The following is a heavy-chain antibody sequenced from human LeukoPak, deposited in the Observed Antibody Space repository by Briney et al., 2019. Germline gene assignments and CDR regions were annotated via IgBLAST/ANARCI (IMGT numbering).Heavy chain of an antibody. CDR3: ARIFPHYGSGSYYQDY. J-gene: IGHJ4*02. V-gene: IGHV4-34*01. CDR1: GGSFSGYY. D-gene: IGHD3-10*01. Sequence: SETLSLTCAVYGGSFSGYYWSWIRQPPGKGLEWIGEINHSESTNYNPSLKSRVTISVDTSKNQFSLKLSSVTAADTAVYYCARIFPHYGSGSYYQDYWGQGTLVTVSS. CDR2: INHSEST.